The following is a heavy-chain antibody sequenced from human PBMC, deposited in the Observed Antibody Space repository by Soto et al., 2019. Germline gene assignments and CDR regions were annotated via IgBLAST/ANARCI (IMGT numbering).Heavy chain of an antibody. J-gene: IGHJ4*02. CDR1: GFTFSSYG. CDR3: AKDTYYHDSTGYYVFDY. CDR2: ISYDGSNE. Sequence: QVQLVESGGGVVQPGRSLRLSCAASGFTFSSYGMHWVRQPPGKGLEWVAAISYDGSNEHYADSVKGRFTISRDNPKITVYLQMNSLRAEDTAVYYCAKDTYYHDSTGYYVFDYWGQGTLVTVSS. D-gene: IGHD3-22*01. V-gene: IGHV3-30*18.